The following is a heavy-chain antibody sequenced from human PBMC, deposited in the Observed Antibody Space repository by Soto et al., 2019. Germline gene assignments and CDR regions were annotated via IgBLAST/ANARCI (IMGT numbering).Heavy chain of an antibody. D-gene: IGHD1-26*01. J-gene: IGHJ4*02. CDR3: ARGGLYSGSYRFDY. CDR1: GGSISSGGYY. Sequence: PSETLSLTCTVSGGSISSGGYYWSWIRQHPGKGLEWIGYIYYSGSTYYNPSLKSRVTISVDTSKNQFSLKLSSVTAADTSVYYCARGGLYSGSYRFDYWGQGTLVTVPQ. CDR2: IYYSGST. V-gene: IGHV4-31*03.